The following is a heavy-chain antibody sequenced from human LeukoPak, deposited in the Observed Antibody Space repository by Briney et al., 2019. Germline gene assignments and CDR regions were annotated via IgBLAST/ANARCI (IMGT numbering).Heavy chain of an antibody. D-gene: IGHD2-21*01. V-gene: IGHV4-4*07. Sequence: SETLSLTCTVSGGSISSYYWSWIRQLAGKGLEWIGRIYTSGSTNYNPSLKSRVTMSVDTSKNQFSLKLSSVTAADTAVYYCARAVVLSSPSYYFDYWGQGTLVTVSS. J-gene: IGHJ4*02. CDR3: ARAVVLSSPSYYFDY. CDR2: IYTSGST. CDR1: GGSISSYY.